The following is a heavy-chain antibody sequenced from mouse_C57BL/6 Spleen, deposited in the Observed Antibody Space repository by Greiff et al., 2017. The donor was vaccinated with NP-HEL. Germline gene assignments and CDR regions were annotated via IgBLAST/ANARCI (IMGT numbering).Heavy chain of an antibody. D-gene: IGHD1-1*01. CDR1: GYAFSSSW. V-gene: IGHV1-82*01. CDR3: APYGSSYEGYAMDY. Sequence: VQLQQSGPELVKPGASVKISCKASGYAFSSSWMNWVKQRPGKGLEWIGRIYPGDGDTNYNGKFKGKATLTADKSSSTAYMPLSSLTSEDSAVYFCAPYGSSYEGYAMDYWGQGTSVTVSS. CDR2: IYPGDGDT. J-gene: IGHJ4*01.